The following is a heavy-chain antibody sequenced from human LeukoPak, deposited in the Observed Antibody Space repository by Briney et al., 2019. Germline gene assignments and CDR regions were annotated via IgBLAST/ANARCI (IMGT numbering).Heavy chain of an antibody. CDR2: IYYSGNT. D-gene: IGHD3-22*01. CDR1: GGSISSGVYY. V-gene: IGHV4-31*03. CDR3: ARTDSSGYRVVY. Sequence: SETLSLTCTVSGGSISSGVYYWSWIRQHPGKGLEWIGYIYYSGNTYYNPSLKSRITISVDTSENQFSLKLSSVTAADTAVYYCARTDSSGYRVVYWGQGILVTVSS. J-gene: IGHJ4*02.